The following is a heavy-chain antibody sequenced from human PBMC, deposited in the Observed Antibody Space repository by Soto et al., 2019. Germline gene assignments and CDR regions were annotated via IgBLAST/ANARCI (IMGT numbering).Heavy chain of an antibody. J-gene: IGHJ4*02. CDR3: AKDPTVAVILFDY. CDR2: ISGSGGST. D-gene: IGHD2-21*01. V-gene: IGHV3-23*01. CDR1: GFTFSSYA. Sequence: PGGSLRLSCAASGFTFSSYAMSWVRQAPGKGLEWVSAISGSGGSTYYADSVKGRFTISRDSSKNTLYLQMNSLRAEDTAVYYCAKDPTVAVILFDYWGQGTLVTVSS.